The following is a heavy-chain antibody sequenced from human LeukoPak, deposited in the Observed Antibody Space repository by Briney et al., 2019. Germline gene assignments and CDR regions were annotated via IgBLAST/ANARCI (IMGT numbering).Heavy chain of an antibody. Sequence: SETLSLTCAVYGGSFSGYYWSWIRQPPGKGLEWIGEINHSGSTNYNPSLKSRVTISVDTSKNQFSLKLSSVTAADTAVYYCARGFGDGYWGQGTLATVSS. CDR3: ARGFGDGY. CDR1: GGSFSGYY. CDR2: INHSGST. J-gene: IGHJ4*02. V-gene: IGHV4-34*01. D-gene: IGHD4-17*01.